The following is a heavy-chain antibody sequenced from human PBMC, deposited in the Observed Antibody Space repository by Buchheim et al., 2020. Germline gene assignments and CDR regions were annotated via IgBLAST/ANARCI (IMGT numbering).Heavy chain of an antibody. CDR2: ISNDGGNK. D-gene: IGHD3-22*01. V-gene: IGHV3-30*18. Sequence: QVRLVESGGGVVQPGRSLRLSCAASGFTFSNYAMHWVRQAPGKGLEWVAVISNDGGNKDYADSVKGRFTLSRDKSKNTLFLQMNSLRSEDTAIYYCAKVGPFDRSYMYYFDYWGQGT. CDR1: GFTFSNYA. CDR3: AKVGPFDRSYMYYFDY. J-gene: IGHJ4*02.